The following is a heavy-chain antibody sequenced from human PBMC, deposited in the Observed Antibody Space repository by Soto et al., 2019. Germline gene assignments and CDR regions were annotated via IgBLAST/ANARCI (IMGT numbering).Heavy chain of an antibody. J-gene: IGHJ4*02. D-gene: IGHD6-19*01. CDR1: GFTFSSYG. V-gene: IGHV3-30*03. Sequence: QVQLEESGGGVVQPGRSLRLSCAASGFTFSSYGMRWVRQAPGKGLEWVAVISYDGSNKYYADSVKGRFTISRDKSKNTLYLQMNGLRAEDTAVSYCARHSSGRMRDYFDYWGQGTLVTVSS. CDR2: ISYDGSNK. CDR3: ARHSSGRMRDYFDY.